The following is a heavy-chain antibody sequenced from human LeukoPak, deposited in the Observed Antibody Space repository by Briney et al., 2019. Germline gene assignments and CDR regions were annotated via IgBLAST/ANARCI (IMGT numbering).Heavy chain of an antibody. CDR2: FYYSGSP. CDR3: ARAGFALAPHRGTPFDY. J-gene: IGHJ4*02. Sequence: SETLSLTCTVSGGSISRSSYYWGWIRQPPGKGLEWIGSFYYSGSPYDNLSLKSRVTISVDTSKNQFSLKLSSVTAADTAVYYCARAGFALAPHRGTPFDYWGQGTLVTVSS. CDR1: GGSISRSSYY. D-gene: IGHD6-6*01. V-gene: IGHV4-39*01.